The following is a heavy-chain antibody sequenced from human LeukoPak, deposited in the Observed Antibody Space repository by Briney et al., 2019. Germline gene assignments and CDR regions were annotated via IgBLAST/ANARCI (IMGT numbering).Heavy chain of an antibody. Sequence: GASVKVSCKASGYTFSSYDIHWVRQAPGQGLEWMGWINPNSGGTNYAQKFQGRVTMTRDTSISTAYMELSRLKSDDTAVYYCARAMTTDAVSSYYYYYYMDVWGKGTTVTVSS. CDR3: ARAMTTDAVSSYYYYYYMDV. D-gene: IGHD4-17*01. CDR2: INPNSGGT. J-gene: IGHJ6*03. V-gene: IGHV1-2*02. CDR1: GYTFSSYD.